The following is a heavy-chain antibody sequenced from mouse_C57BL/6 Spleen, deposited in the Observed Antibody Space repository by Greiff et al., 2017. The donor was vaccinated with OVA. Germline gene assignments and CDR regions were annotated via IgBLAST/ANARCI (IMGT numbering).Heavy chain of an antibody. V-gene: IGHV3-6*01. Sequence: ESGPGLVKPSQSLSLTCSVTGYSITSGYYWNWIRQFPGNKLEWMGYISYDGSNNYNPSLKNRISITRDTSKNQFFLKLNSVTTEDTATYYCARIEGYAMDYWGQGTSVTVSS. CDR3: ARIEGYAMDY. CDR2: ISYDGSN. CDR1: GYSITSGYY. J-gene: IGHJ4*01.